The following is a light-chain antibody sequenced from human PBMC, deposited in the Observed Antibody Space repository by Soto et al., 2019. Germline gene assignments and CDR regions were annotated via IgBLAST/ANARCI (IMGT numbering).Light chain of an antibody. V-gene: IGKV3-15*01. CDR1: QSVSSN. J-gene: IGKJ1*01. CDR3: QQYNNWPRA. Sequence: EIVMTQSPATLSVSPGERATLSCRASQSVSSNLAWYQQKPGQAPSLLIYGASTRATGIPARFSGSGSGTNFTLTICSLQSEDFAVSYCQQYNNWPRAFGQGTKV. CDR2: GAS.